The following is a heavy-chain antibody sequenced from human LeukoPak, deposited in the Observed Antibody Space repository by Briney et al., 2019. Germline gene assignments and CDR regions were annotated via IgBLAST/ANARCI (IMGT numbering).Heavy chain of an antibody. D-gene: IGHD3-10*01. CDR2: ISANRFVT. J-gene: IGHJ3*02. Sequence: GGSLRLSCAASGFTFSSYAMSWVRQAPGKGLEWVSVISANRFVTYYADSVKGRFTISRDNSKNTLDLQMDSLRVEDTAVYYCAKTIQMLLLWDAFDMRGQGTVVTVSS. CDR1: GFTFSSYA. V-gene: IGHV3-23*01. CDR3: AKTIQMLLLWDAFDM.